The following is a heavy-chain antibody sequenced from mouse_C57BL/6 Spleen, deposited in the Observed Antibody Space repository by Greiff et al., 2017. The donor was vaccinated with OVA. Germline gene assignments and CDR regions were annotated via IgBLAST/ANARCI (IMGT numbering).Heavy chain of an antibody. D-gene: IGHD3-1*01. CDR2: IYPGDGDT. CDR3: ARSGGPNPSD. CDR1: GYAFSSSW. V-gene: IGHV1-82*01. Sequence: LEESGPELVKPGASVKISCKASGYAFSSSWMNWVKQRPGKGLEWIGRIYPGDGDTNYNGKFKGKATLTADKSSSTAYMQLSSLTSEDSAVYFCARSGGPNPSDWGQGTTLTVSS. J-gene: IGHJ2*01.